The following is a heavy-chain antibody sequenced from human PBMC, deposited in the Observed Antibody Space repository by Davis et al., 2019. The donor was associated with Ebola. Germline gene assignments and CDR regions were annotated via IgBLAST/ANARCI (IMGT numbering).Heavy chain of an antibody. V-gene: IGHV1-69*13. CDR2: IIPIFGTA. Sequence: SVKVSCKASGGTFSSYAISWVRQAPGQGLEWMGGIIPIFGTANYAQKFQGRVTITADASTSTAYMELSSLRSEDTAVYYCAGVVEYSSSAQYYYYYGMDVWGQGTTVTVSS. D-gene: IGHD6-6*01. CDR1: GGTFSSYA. J-gene: IGHJ6*02. CDR3: AGVVEYSSSAQYYYYYGMDV.